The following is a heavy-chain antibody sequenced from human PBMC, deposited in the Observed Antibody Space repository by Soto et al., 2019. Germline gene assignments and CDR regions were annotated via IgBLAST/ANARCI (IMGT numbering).Heavy chain of an antibody. Sequence: GASVKGSCKASGGTFSSYSISWVVQAPGQGLEWMGGIIPIFGTANYAQKFQGRVTITADESTSTAYMELSSLRSEDTAVYYCAREAGTTGSVDYWGQGTLVTVSS. J-gene: IGHJ4*02. V-gene: IGHV1-69*13. D-gene: IGHD1-1*01. CDR3: AREAGTTGSVDY. CDR1: GGTFSSYS. CDR2: IIPIFGTA.